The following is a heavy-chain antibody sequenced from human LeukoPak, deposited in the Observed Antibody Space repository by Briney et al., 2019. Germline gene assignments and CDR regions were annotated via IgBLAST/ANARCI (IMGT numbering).Heavy chain of an antibody. CDR2: FDPEDGET. CDR3: ATSNSITMIETFDY. V-gene: IGHV1-24*01. J-gene: IGHJ4*02. CDR1: GYTLTELS. Sequence: GASVKVSCKVSGYTLTELSMHWVRQAPGKGLEWMGGFDPEDGETIYAQKFQGRVTMTEDTSTDTAYMELSSLRSEDTAVYYCATSNSITMIETFDYWGQGTLVTVSS. D-gene: IGHD3-22*01.